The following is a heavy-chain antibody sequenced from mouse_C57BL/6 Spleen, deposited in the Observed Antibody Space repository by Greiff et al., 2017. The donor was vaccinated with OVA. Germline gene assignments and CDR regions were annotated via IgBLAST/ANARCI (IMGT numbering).Heavy chain of an antibody. V-gene: IGHV1-62-2*01. Sequence: VQLQQSGAELVKPGASVKLSCKASGYTFTEYTIHWVKQRSGQGLEWIGWFYPGSGSIKYNEKFKDKATFTADTSSNTAYMQLSSLTTEDSAIYYCAREAYYSNYGGFAYWGQGTLVTVSA. CDR3: AREAYYSNYGGFAY. D-gene: IGHD2-5*01. CDR2: FYPGSGSI. J-gene: IGHJ3*01. CDR1: GYTFTEYT.